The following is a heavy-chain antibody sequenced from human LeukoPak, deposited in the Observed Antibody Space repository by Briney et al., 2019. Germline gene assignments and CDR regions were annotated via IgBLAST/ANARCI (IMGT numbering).Heavy chain of an antibody. CDR1: GGSISSGSYY. V-gene: IGHV4-61*02. D-gene: IGHD3-22*01. CDR2: IYTSGST. CDR3: AKANYYDSSGLFDY. J-gene: IGHJ4*02. Sequence: SETLSLTCTVSGGSISSGSYYWSWIRQPAGKGLEWIGRIYTSGSTNYNPSLKSRVTISVDTSKNQFSLKLSSVTAADTAVYYCAKANYYDSSGLFDYWGQGTLVTVSS.